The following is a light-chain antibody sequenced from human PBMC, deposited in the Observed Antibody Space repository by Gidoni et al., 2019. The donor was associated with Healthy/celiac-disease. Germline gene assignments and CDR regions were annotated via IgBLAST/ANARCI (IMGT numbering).Light chain of an antibody. Sequence: DIVMTQSPLSLPVTPGEPASISCRSSQSLLHSNGYNYLDWYLQKPGQSPQLLIYLGSNRASGVPDRFSGSGSGTDFTLKISRVEAEDVGVYYCIGTFXGXTKVEIK. CDR1: QSLLHSNGYNY. J-gene: IGKJ4*01. CDR2: LGS. CDR3: IGT. V-gene: IGKV2-28*01.